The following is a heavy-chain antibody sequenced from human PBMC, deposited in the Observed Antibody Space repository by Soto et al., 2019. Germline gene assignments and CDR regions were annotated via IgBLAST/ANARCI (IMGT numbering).Heavy chain of an antibody. D-gene: IGHD3-10*01. CDR2: ISRTGGTI. V-gene: IGHV3-48*02. CDR3: ARGNSTGSHYNSGY. CDR1: GFSFHTFD. Sequence: DVQLVESGGGLVQPGGSLRLSCLTSGFSFHTFDMNWVRQAPGRGLEWVSSISRTGGTIYYADSVRGRFTVSRDNAVTSLYLQMSSLRDEDTAGYYCARGNSTGSHYNSGYWGQGTLVIVSS. J-gene: IGHJ4*02.